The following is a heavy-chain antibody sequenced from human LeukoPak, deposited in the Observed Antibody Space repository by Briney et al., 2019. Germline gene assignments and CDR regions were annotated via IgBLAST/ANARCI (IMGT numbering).Heavy chain of an antibody. J-gene: IGHJ4*02. V-gene: IGHV4-39*07. CDR3: ARDWHYGDFDY. Sequence: SETLSLTCTVSGGSISTGSYSWGWIRQSPGKGLEWIGTIHHSGSAYYNPSLSSRVSISVDTSNNQFSLKLRSVTAADTAVFYCARDWHYGDFDYWGQGTLVTVSS. CDR2: IHHSGSA. D-gene: IGHD4-17*01. CDR1: GGSISTGSYS.